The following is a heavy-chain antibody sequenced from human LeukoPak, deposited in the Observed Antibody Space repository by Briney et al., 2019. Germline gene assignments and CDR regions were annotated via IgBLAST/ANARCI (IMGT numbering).Heavy chain of an antibody. Sequence: PGGSLRLSCAASGFTFSDAWLSWIRQAPGKGLEWVGRIKAKTAGGTPDYAAPVKGRFTISRDDSKNTLYLQMNRLKYEDTGVYYCSGALPGISGAEPFDYWGQGTLGSVSS. CDR1: GFTFSDAW. J-gene: IGHJ4*02. CDR2: IKAKTAGGTP. D-gene: IGHD2-15*01. V-gene: IGHV3-15*01. CDR3: SGALPGISGAEPFDY.